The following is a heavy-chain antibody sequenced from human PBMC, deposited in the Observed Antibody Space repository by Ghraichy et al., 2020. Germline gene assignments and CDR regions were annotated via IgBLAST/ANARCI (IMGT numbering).Heavy chain of an antibody. J-gene: IGHJ6*02. V-gene: IGHV3-21*01. Sequence: GGSLTLSLTCAASGFTFSSYNFNWVRQAPGKGLEWVSCIRTGTTTFIQYSDSVKGRFTISRDNAQNSLYLQMDSLRVEDTAIYYCARDTGYGVASADPNTLLYYYAMDVWGQGTTVTVAS. CDR2: IRTGTTTFI. CDR3: ARDTGYGVASADPNTLLYYYAMDV. CDR1: GFTFSSYN. D-gene: IGHD6-13*01.